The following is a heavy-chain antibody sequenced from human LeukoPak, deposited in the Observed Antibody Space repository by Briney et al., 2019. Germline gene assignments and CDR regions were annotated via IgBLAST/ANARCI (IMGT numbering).Heavy chain of an antibody. CDR3: ARVPVVNNAFDI. J-gene: IGHJ3*02. CDR2: IYSGGST. CDR1: GFTVSSNY. Sequence: ETLSLTCTVSGFTVSSNYMSWVRQAPGKGLEWVSVIYSGGSTYYADSVKGRFTISRDNSKNTLYLQMNSLRAEDTAVYYCARVPVVNNAFDIWGQGTMVTVSS. D-gene: IGHD3-22*01. V-gene: IGHV3-53*01.